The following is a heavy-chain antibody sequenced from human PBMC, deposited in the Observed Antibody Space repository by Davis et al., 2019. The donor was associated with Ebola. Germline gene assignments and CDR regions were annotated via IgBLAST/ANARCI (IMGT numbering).Heavy chain of an antibody. V-gene: IGHV3-30*02. J-gene: IGHJ4*02. D-gene: IGHD6-6*01. Sequence: GGSLRLSCAASGFTFSSYGMHWVRQAPRKGLEWVAFIWYDGSNKYYADSVKGRFTISRDNSKNTLYLQMNSLRAEDTAVYYCAKGDSNSPYLHWGQGTLVTVSS. CDR3: AKGDSNSPYLH. CDR1: GFTFSSYG. CDR2: IWYDGSNK.